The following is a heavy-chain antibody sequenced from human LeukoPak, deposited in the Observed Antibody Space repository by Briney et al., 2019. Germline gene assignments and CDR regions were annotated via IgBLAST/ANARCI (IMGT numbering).Heavy chain of an antibody. V-gene: IGHV4-4*07. D-gene: IGHD3-10*01. CDR2: IYTSGST. CDR1: GYSISSGYY. CDR3: ARSSYYYGSGSSPLFDY. Sequence: SETLSLTCTVSGYSISSGYYWGWIRQPAGKGLEWIGRIYTSGSTNYNPSLKSRVTMSVDTSKNQFSLKLSSVTAADTAVYYCARSSYYYGSGSSPLFDYWGQGTLVTVSS. J-gene: IGHJ4*02.